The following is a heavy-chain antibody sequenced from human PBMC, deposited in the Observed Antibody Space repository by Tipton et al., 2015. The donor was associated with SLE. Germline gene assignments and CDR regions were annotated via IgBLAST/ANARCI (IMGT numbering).Heavy chain of an antibody. Sequence: TLSLTCAVYGGSFSGYYWSWIRQPPGKGLEWIGEINHSGDTNYNPSLKSRVTISVDTSKNHFSLELGSVTAADTAVYYCARNKYSSDPWYFDLWGRGTLVTVSS. V-gene: IGHV4-34*01. D-gene: IGHD6-19*01. J-gene: IGHJ2*01. CDR3: ARNKYSSDPWYFDL. CDR1: GGSFSGYY. CDR2: INHSGDT.